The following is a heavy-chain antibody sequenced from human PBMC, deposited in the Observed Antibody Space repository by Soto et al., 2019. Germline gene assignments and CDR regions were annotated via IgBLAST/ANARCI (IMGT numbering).Heavy chain of an antibody. V-gene: IGHV3-7*01. Sequence: GGSLRLSCAASGFTFSSYWMSWVRQAPGKGLEWVANIKQDGSEEYYVDSVKGRFTISRDNAKNSLYLQMNSLRDEDTAVYYCARVGEQWLVVSNYYYYGMDVWGQGTTVTVSS. CDR2: IKQDGSEE. CDR1: GFTFSSYW. CDR3: ARVGEQWLVVSNYYYYGMDV. D-gene: IGHD6-19*01. J-gene: IGHJ6*02.